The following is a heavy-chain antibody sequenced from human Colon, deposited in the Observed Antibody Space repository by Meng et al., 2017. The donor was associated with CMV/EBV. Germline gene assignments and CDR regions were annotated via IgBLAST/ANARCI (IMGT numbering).Heavy chain of an antibody. Sequence: SVKVSCKASGGTFSSYAISWVRQAPGQGLEWMGGIIPFFGTANYTQKFQGRVTITTDESTSTAYMELSSLRSEDTAVYYCARERGRGSGSYYSWPYGYWGQGTLVTVSS. CDR1: GGTFSSYA. D-gene: IGHD3-10*01. CDR3: ARERGRGSGSYYSWPYGY. CDR2: IIPFFGTA. J-gene: IGHJ4*02. V-gene: IGHV1-69*05.